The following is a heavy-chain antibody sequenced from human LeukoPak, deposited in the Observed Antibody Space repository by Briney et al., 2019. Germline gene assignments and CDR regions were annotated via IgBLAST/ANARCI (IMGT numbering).Heavy chain of an antibody. CDR1: GYTFTSYD. CDR2: MNPNSGNT. Sequence: RASVKVSCKASGYTFTSYDINWVRQATGQGLEWMGWMNPNSGNTGYAQKFQGRVTITRNTSISTAYMELSSLRSEDTAVYYCARANSGFRAFDIWGQGTMVTVSS. V-gene: IGHV1-8*03. J-gene: IGHJ3*02. CDR3: ARANSGFRAFDI. D-gene: IGHD2/OR15-2a*01.